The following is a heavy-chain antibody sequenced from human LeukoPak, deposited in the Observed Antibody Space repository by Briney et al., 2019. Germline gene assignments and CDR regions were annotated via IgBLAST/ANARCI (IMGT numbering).Heavy chain of an antibody. CDR2: IDYSGNT. CDR3: ARATSYGDYVDY. D-gene: IGHD4-17*01. CDR1: GGSISSYY. Sequence: NPSETLSLTCTVSGGSISSYYWSWIRQPPGKGLEWIGYIDYSGNTNYNPSLKSRVTISVDTSKNQFSLKLSSVTAADTAVYYCARATSYGDYVDYWGQGTLVTVSS. V-gene: IGHV4-59*08. J-gene: IGHJ4*02.